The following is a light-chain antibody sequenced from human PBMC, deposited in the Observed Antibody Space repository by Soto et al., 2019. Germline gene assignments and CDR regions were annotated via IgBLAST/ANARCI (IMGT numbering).Light chain of an antibody. CDR2: GAS. CDR3: QQYGSSHT. V-gene: IGKV3-20*01. CDR1: QSVSSSY. Sequence: EIVLTQSPGTLSLSPGERATLSCRASQSVSSSYLAWYQQSPGQAPSLLIYGASIRATGIPDRFSGSGSGTDVTLTISRLEPEDFAVYYCQQYGSSHTFGGGTKVEIK. J-gene: IGKJ4*01.